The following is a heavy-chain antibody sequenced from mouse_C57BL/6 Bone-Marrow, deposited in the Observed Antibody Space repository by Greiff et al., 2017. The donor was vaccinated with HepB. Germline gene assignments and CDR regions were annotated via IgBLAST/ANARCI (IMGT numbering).Heavy chain of an antibody. D-gene: IGHD1-1*01. J-gene: IGHJ1*03. V-gene: IGHV1-15*01. CDR2: IYPETGGT. CDR1: GYTFTDYE. CDR3: KGYYGSRYWYFDV. Sequence: QVQLQQSGAELVRPGASVTLSCKASGYTFTDYEMHWVKQTPVHGLEWIGAIYPETGGTAYNQKFKGKAILTADKSSSTAYMELRSLTSEDSAVYYCKGYYGSRYWYFDVWGTGTTVTVSS.